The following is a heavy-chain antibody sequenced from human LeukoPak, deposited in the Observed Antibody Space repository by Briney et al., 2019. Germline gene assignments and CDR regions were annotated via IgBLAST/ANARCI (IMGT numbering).Heavy chain of an antibody. J-gene: IGHJ6*03. Sequence: PSETLSLTCAVYGGSFSGYYWSWIRQPPGKGLEWIGEINHSGSTNYNPSLKSRVTISVDTSKNQFSLKLSSVTAADTAVYYCARGTAYSSSSYYYYYYYYMDVWGKGTTVTVSS. CDR2: INHSGST. V-gene: IGHV4-34*01. CDR3: ARGTAYSSSSYYYYYYYYMDV. CDR1: GGSFSGYY. D-gene: IGHD6-6*01.